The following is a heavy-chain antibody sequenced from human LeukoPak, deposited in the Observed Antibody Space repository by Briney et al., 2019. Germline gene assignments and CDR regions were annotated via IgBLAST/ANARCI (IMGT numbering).Heavy chain of an antibody. CDR1: GSSISSGYY. J-gene: IGHJ4*02. D-gene: IGHD2-15*01. V-gene: IGHV4-38-2*02. CDR2: IYHSGST. Sequence: SETLSLTCIVSGSSISSGYYWGWIRQPPGKGLEWIGSIYHSGSTNYNPSLKSRVTISLDKSKNQFSLKLSSVAAADTAVYYCARGTIVAWQLPPQYYFNYWGQGTLVTVSS. CDR3: ARGTIVAWQLPPQYYFNY.